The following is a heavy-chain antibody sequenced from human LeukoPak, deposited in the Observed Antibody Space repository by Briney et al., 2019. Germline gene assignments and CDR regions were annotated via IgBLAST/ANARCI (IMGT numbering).Heavy chain of an antibody. D-gene: IGHD5-18*01. CDR1: GGPISSYY. J-gene: IGHJ3*02. Sequence: PSETLSLTCTVSGGPISSYYWSWIRQPPGKGLEWIGYIYYSGSTNYNPSLKSRVTISVDTSKNQFSLKLSSVTAADTAVYYCARDGVDTAMSDAFDIWGQGTMVTVSS. CDR3: ARDGVDTAMSDAFDI. CDR2: IYYSGST. V-gene: IGHV4-59*01.